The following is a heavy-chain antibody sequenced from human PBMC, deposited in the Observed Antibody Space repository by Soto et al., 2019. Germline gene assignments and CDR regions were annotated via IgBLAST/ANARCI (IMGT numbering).Heavy chain of an antibody. D-gene: IGHD2-21*02. V-gene: IGHV4-59*01. CDR3: ARGWGLVFDY. CDR2: TYYSGST. CDR1: DPPISSYY. Sequence: PSETPSRTCAVSDPPISSYYWTLIRQPPGKGLEWIGYTYYSGSTNYNPSLKSRVTISVDTSKNQFSLKLSSVTAADTAVYYCARGWGLVFDYWGQGTLVTVSS. J-gene: IGHJ4*02.